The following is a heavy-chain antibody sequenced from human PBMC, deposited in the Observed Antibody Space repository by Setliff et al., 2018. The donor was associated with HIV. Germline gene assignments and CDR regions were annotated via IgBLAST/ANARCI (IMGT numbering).Heavy chain of an antibody. J-gene: IGHJ4*02. D-gene: IGHD3-16*01. CDR1: GFTFSSYS. CDR2: ISSSSSYI. V-gene: IGHV3-21*04. CDR3: ARDCAYVRCPFFDY. Sequence: GGSLRLSCAASGFTFSSYSMNWVRQAPGKGLEWVSSISSSSSYIYYADSVKGRFTISRDNAKNSLYLQMNSLRAEDTAVYYCARDCAYVRCPFFDYWGQGTLVTVSS.